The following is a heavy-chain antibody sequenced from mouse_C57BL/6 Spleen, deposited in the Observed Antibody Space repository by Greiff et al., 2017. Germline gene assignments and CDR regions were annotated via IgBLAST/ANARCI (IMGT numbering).Heavy chain of an antibody. J-gene: IGHJ2*01. CDR2: IDPSDSYT. CDR3: ARKGTAQASFDY. Sequence: QVQLQQPGAELVRPGTSVKLSCKASGYTFTSYWMHWVKQRPGQGLEWIGVIDPSDSYTNYNQKLKGKATLTVDTSSSTAYMQLSSLTSEDSAVYYCARKGTAQASFDYWGQGTTLTVSS. V-gene: IGHV1-59*01. D-gene: IGHD3-2*02. CDR1: GYTFTSYW.